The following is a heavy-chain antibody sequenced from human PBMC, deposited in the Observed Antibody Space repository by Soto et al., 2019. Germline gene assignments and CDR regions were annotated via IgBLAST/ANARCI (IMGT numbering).Heavy chain of an antibody. CDR2: MNPNSDNT. V-gene: IGHV1-8*01. J-gene: IGHJ6*02. CDR3: AREGVRGMDV. Sequence: QVQLVQSGAEVKKPGASVKVSCKASGYTFTSYDITWVRQAPGQGLEWMGWMNPNSDNTGYAQKFQGRVTMTRNTSISTAYIELGRLRSEDKAVYYYAREGVRGMDVWGQGATVTVSS. D-gene: IGHD3-16*01. CDR1: GYTFTSYD.